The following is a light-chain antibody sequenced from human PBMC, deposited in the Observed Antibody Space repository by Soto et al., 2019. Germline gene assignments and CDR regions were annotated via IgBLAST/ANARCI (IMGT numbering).Light chain of an antibody. V-gene: IGLV2-14*01. CDR3: ISYASSTLYV. CDR1: SSDVGAYNY. CDR2: DVS. J-gene: IGLJ1*01. Sequence: QSALTQPASVSGSPGQSIAISCSGTSSDVGAYNYVSWYQQHPGKVPKLMIYDVSNRPSGVSDRFSGSKSGNTASLTISGLQAEDEADYYCISYASSTLYVFGTGTKLTV.